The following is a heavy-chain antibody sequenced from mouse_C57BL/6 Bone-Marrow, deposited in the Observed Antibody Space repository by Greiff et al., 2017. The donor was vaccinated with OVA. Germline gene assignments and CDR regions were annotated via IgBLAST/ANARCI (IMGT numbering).Heavy chain of an antibody. V-gene: IGHV14-2*01. CDR2: IDPEDGVT. J-gene: IGHJ4*01. CDR1: GFNIKDYY. D-gene: IGHD1-1*01. CDR3: ARDLPYYGSSSYAMDY. Sequence: VQLQQSGAELVKPGASVKLSCTASGFNIKDYYMHWVKQRTEQGLEWIGRIDPEDGVTKYAPKFQGKATITADTSSNTAYLQLSSLTSEDTAVYYCARDLPYYGSSSYAMDYWGQGTSVTVSS.